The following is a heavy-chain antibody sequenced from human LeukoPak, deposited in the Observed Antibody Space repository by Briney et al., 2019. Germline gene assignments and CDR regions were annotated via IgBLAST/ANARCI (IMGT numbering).Heavy chain of an antibody. CDR3: ARAPYSSGWWTYFDY. Sequence: SETLSLTCTVSGVSISSYYWSWIRQPPGRGLEWIGYIYYSGSTNYNPSLKSRVTISVDTSKNQFSLKLSSVTAADTAVYYCARAPYSSGWWTYFDYWGQGTLVTVSS. CDR2: IYYSGST. V-gene: IGHV4-59*01. CDR1: GVSISSYY. D-gene: IGHD6-19*01. J-gene: IGHJ4*02.